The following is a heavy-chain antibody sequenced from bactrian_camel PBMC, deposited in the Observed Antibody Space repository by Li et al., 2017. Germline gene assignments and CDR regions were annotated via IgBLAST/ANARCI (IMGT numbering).Heavy chain of an antibody. V-gene: IGHV3S55*01. D-gene: IGHD5*01. CDR1: GLNFAASE. Sequence: HVQLVESGGGSVETGGSLRLSCTASGLNFAASEMAWYRQPPGNECDFLSLIPSDGHTFTDDPVKGRFSISRNNAKNSVYLQMNNLKPEDTAVYYCAARRHGAYDTGFCNVEFGNNYWGQGTQVTVS. J-gene: IGHJ4*01. CDR3: AARRHGAYDTGFCNVEFGNNY. CDR2: IPSDGHT.